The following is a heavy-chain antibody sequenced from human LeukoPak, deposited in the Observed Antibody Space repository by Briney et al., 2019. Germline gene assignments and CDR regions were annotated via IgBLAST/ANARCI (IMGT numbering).Heavy chain of an antibody. CDR2: IIPIFGTA. J-gene: IGHJ4*02. D-gene: IGHD3-10*01. Sequence: GAPVKLSSKPSGGTFSSYAISWVRQAPGQGLEWMGGIIPIFGTANYAQKFHGRVTITADESTSTAYMELSSLRSEDTAVYYCASLPSPYGSGSYYFDYWGQRSMVSVSS. CDR3: ASLPSPYGSGSYYFDY. V-gene: IGHV1-69*01. CDR1: GGTFSSYA.